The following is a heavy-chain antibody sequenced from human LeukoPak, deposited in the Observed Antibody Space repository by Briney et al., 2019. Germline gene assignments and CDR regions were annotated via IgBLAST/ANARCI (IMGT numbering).Heavy chain of an antibody. V-gene: IGHV1-18*01. J-gene: IGHJ4*02. CDR2: ISTHNGNT. Sequence: ASVKASCKAFGYTFSSYGFTWARQAPGQGLEWMGWISTHNGNTHYVERLQGRVTMTTDTSTSTAYMELRSLRSDDTAVYYCAISGDGYNLAAFDYWGQGTLVTVSS. CDR1: GYTFSSYG. CDR3: AISGDGYNLAAFDY. D-gene: IGHD5-24*01.